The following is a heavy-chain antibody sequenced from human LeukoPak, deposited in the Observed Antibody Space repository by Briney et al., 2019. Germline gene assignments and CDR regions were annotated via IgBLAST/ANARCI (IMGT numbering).Heavy chain of an antibody. Sequence: GGSLRLSCAASGFTFSSYAMGWVRQAPGKGLEWVSAISGTGNRTYYADSVKGRFTISRDNSKNTLYLQMNSLRAEDTAVYYCARPIAAAGHWGQGTLVTVSS. CDR2: ISGTGNRT. CDR3: ARPIAAAGH. J-gene: IGHJ4*02. D-gene: IGHD6-13*01. CDR1: GFTFSSYA. V-gene: IGHV3-23*01.